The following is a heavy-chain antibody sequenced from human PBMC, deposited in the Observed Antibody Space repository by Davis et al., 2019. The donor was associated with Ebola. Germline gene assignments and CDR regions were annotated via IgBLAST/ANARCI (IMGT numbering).Heavy chain of an antibody. CDR1: GFTFSTSW. CDR2: IYGDGSGT. J-gene: IGHJ4*02. CDR3: ARSVLGYYGFFDY. D-gene: IGHD3-3*01. Sequence: GESLKISCAASGFTFSTSWMHWIRQPPGKGLVWVSRIYGDGSGTGYADSVKGRFTISRDNSKNTLYLQMNSLRAEDTAVYYCARSVLGYYGFFDYWGPGTLVTVSS. V-gene: IGHV3-74*01.